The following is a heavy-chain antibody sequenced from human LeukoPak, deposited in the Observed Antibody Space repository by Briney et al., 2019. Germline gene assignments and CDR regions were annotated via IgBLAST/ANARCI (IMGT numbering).Heavy chain of an antibody. CDR2: ISSSSSTI. V-gene: IGHV3-48*04. CDR1: GFTFNSYA. CDR3: ARVPSVHCSSTSCYTGGLFDP. Sequence: SGGSLRLSCAASGFTFNSYAMSWVRQAPGKGLEWVSYISSSSSTIYYADSVKGRFTISRDNAKNSLYLQMNSLRAEDTAVYYCARVPSVHCSSTSCYTGGLFDPWGQGTLVTVSS. J-gene: IGHJ5*02. D-gene: IGHD2-2*02.